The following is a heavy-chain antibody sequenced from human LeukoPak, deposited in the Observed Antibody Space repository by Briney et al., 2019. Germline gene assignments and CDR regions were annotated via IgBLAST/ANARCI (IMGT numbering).Heavy chain of an antibody. J-gene: IGHJ3*02. CDR1: GYSFTTYW. V-gene: IGHV5-51*01. CDR3: ARRGRRWAFDI. D-gene: IGHD4-23*01. CDR2: IYPGDSDT. Sequence: KSGESLKLSCEASGYSFTTYWVGWVRQMPGKGLEWMVIIYPGDSDTRYSPSFQGQVTVSADKSITTAYLQWSSLKASDTAMYFCARRGRRWAFDIWGQGTVVTVSS.